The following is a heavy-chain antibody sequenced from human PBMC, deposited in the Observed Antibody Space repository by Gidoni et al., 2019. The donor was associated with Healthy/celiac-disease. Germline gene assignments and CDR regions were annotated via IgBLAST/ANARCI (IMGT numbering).Heavy chain of an antibody. Sequence: EVKKPGSSVKVSCKASGGTFSSYAISWVRQAPGQGLEWMGGIIPIFGTANYAQKFQGRVTITADESTSYMELSSLRSEDTAVYYCARGQGVVPAAMSFDYWGQGTLVTVSS. J-gene: IGHJ4*02. CDR1: GGTFSSYA. CDR3: ARGQGVVPAAMSFDY. V-gene: IGHV1-69*01. CDR2: IIPIFGTA. D-gene: IGHD2-2*01.